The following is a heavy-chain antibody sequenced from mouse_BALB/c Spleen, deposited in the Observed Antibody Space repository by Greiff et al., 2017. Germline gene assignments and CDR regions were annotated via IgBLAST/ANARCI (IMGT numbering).Heavy chain of an antibody. V-gene: IGHV1-5*01. CDR2: IYPGNSDT. D-gene: IGHD1-1*01. Sequence: DVQLQESGTVLARPGASVKMSCKASGYTFTSYWMHWVKQRPGQGLEWIGAIYPGNSDTSYNQKFKGKAKLTAVTSTSTAYMELSSLTNEDSAVYYCTKDYYEGWFAYWGQGTLVTVSA. CDR1: GYTFTSYW. J-gene: IGHJ3*01. CDR3: TKDYYEGWFAY.